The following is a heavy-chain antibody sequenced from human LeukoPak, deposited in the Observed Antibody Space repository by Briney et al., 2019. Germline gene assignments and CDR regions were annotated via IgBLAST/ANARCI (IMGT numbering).Heavy chain of an antibody. CDR1: GFTVSRNY. Sequence: GGSLRLSCAASGFTVSRNYMNWVRQAPGKGLEWVSVIYSGGSTYYADPVKGRFTISRDNSKNTLYLQMNSLRAEDTAVYYCAGNSRDSSPNYWGQGTLVTVSS. D-gene: IGHD6-13*01. CDR3: AGNSRDSSPNY. J-gene: IGHJ4*02. V-gene: IGHV3-66*02. CDR2: IYSGGST.